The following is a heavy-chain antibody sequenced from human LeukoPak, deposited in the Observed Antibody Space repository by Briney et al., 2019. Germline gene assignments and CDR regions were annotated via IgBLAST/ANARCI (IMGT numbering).Heavy chain of an antibody. V-gene: IGHV3-48*01. CDR2: ISHSGGAE. Sequence: PGGSLRLSCAASGFRFSTYSMNWVRQAPGKGLEWISYISHSGGAEHHTDSVKGRFTISRDNAKNALYLQMNSLRAEDTAVYFCARDYVFAFNYWSQGTLVIVSS. J-gene: IGHJ4*02. CDR1: GFRFSTYS. D-gene: IGHD3-3*02. CDR3: ARDYVFAFNY.